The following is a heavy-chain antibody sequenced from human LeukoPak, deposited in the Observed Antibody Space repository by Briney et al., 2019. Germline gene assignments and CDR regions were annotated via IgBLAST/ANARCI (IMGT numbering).Heavy chain of an antibody. CDR3: AKERVYSSSWFDGWSDP. CDR1: GFTFSSYA. V-gene: IGHV3-23*01. Sequence: GGSLRLSCAASGFTFSSYAMSWVRQAPGKGLEWVSAISGSGGSTYYADSVKGRFTISRDNSKNTLYLQMNSLRAEDTAVYYCAKERVYSSSWFDGWSDPWGQGTLVTVSS. J-gene: IGHJ5*02. D-gene: IGHD6-13*01. CDR2: ISGSGGST.